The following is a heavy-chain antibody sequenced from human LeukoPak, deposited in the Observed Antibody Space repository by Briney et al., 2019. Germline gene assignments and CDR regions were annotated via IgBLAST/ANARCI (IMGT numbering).Heavy chain of an antibody. Sequence: GESLKISCKGSGYSFTSYWIGWVRQMPGKGLEWMGIIYPGDSDTRYSPSFQGQVTIAADKSISTAYLQWSSLKASDTAMYYCARHGWELPSSRGFDYWGQGTLVTVSS. CDR2: IYPGDSDT. V-gene: IGHV5-51*01. J-gene: IGHJ4*02. CDR1: GYSFTSYW. D-gene: IGHD1-26*01. CDR3: ARHGWELPSSRGFDY.